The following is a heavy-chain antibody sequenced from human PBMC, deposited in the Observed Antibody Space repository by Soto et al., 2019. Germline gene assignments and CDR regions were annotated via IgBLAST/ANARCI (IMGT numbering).Heavy chain of an antibody. V-gene: IGHV3-30*18. CDR1: GFTFRTYA. Sequence: QVQVVESRGGVVQPGRSLRLPCAASGFTFRTYAMHWVRQAPGKGLEWVAVISHDGSNTDYGDSVKGRFTISRDNSKSTLSLQMNSLRPEDTGVYYCAKDAGSTEYFFASWGQGTLVSVSS. CDR3: AKDAGSTEYFFAS. CDR2: ISHDGSNT. J-gene: IGHJ4*02.